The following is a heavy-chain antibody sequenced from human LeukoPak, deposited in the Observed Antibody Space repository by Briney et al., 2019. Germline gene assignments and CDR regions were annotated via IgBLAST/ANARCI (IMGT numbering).Heavy chain of an antibody. V-gene: IGHV1-18*01. CDR2: ISAYNGNT. D-gene: IGHD3-3*01. CDR3: ARDPLLLWSGLNYYYYGMDV. CDR1: GYTFTSYG. Sequence: ASVKVSCKASGYTFTSYGISWVRQAPGQGLEWMGWISAYNGNTNYAQKLQGRVTVTTDTSTSTAYMELRSLRSDDTAVYYCARDPLLLWSGLNYYYYGMDVWGQGTTVTVSS. J-gene: IGHJ6*02.